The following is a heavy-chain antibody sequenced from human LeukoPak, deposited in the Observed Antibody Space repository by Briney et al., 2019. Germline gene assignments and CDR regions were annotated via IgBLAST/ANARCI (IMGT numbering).Heavy chain of an antibody. CDR2: IKQDGSEK. V-gene: IGHV3-7*04. J-gene: IGHJ5*02. D-gene: IGHD6-19*01. CDR1: GFTFSNYW. Sequence: GGSLRLSCAASGFTFSNYWMSWVRQAPGKGLEWVASIKQDGSEKYYVDPVKGRFTISRDNAKNSLYLQINSLRAEDTAVYYSARDRSSGWYLTPGFDPWGQGTLVTVSS. CDR3: ARDRSSGWYLTPGFDP.